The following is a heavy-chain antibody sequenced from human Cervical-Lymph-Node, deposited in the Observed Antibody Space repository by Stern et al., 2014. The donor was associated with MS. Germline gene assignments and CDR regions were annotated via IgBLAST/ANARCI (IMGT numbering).Heavy chain of an antibody. Sequence: EVQLGESGAELIRPGESLKISCKGSGFKFSIYWIAWVRQIPGKGLEWMGIIYPVDSETRYSPSFQGQVTMSADKSTSTAYLQWSSLNASDTAMYFCARQTTAWASDVWGQGTLVTVSS. CDR2: IYPVDSET. J-gene: IGHJ4*02. CDR1: GFKFSIYW. V-gene: IGHV5-51*01. CDR3: ARQTTAWASDV. D-gene: IGHD1-14*01.